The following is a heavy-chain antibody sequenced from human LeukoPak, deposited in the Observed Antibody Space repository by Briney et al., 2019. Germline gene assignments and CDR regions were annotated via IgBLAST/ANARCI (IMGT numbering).Heavy chain of an antibody. CDR1: GFTFSSYA. J-gene: IGHJ4*02. V-gene: IGHV3-23*01. CDR3: ARISGSYSTEDFDY. D-gene: IGHD1-26*01. Sequence: PGGSLRLSCAASGFTFSSYAMHWVRQAPGKGLEWVSAISGSGGSTYYADSVKGRFTISRDNSKNTLYLQMNSLRAEDTAVYYCARISGSYSTEDFDYWGQGTLVAVSS. CDR2: ISGSGGST.